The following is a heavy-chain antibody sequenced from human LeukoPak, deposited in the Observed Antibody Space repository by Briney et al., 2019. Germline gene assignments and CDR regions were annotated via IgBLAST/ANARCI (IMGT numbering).Heavy chain of an antibody. CDR2: IIPIFGTA. D-gene: IGHD2-2*01. J-gene: IGHJ6*04. Sequence: SVKVSCKASGGTFSSYAISWVRQAPGQGLEWMGGIIPIFGTANYAQKFQGRVTITADESTSTAYMELSSLRSEDTAVYYCASKGLMVVVPAAMLDYYYGMDVWGKGTTVTVSS. CDR1: GGTFSSYA. V-gene: IGHV1-69*13. CDR3: ASKGLMVVVPAAMLDYYYGMDV.